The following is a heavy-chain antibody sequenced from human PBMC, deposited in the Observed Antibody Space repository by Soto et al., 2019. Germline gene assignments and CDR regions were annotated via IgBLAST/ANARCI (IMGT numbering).Heavy chain of an antibody. D-gene: IGHD6-13*01. CDR1: GFTFSTYA. CDR2: ISGSGGST. V-gene: IGHV3-23*01. CDR3: AKSFSSNWYDYFDY. J-gene: IGHJ4*02. Sequence: PGGSLRLSCATSGFTFSTYAMSWVRQAPGKGLEWVSAISGSGGSTYYADSVKGRFTISRDKSKNTLYLQMNSPRAEDTALYYCAKSFSSNWYDYFDYWGQGSLVTVSS.